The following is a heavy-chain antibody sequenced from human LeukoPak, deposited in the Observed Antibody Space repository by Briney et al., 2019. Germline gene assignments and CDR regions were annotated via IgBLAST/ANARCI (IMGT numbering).Heavy chain of an antibody. D-gene: IGHD1-1*01. V-gene: IGHV1-2*02. Sequence: GASVKVSCKASGYTFTGYYMHWVRQAPGQGLEWMGWINPNSGGTDYAQKFQGRVTMTRDTSISTAYMELSRLRSDDTAVYYCARGRTVPGHELHYWGQGTLVTVSS. CDR2: INPNSGGT. CDR3: ARGRTVPGHELHY. J-gene: IGHJ4*02. CDR1: GYTFTGYY.